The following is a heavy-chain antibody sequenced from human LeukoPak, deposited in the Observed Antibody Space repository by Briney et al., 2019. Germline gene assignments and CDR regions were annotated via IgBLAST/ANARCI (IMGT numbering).Heavy chain of an antibody. CDR3: ARDDNLIHLWAVFDY. D-gene: IGHD5-18*01. Sequence: GSLSLSCAASGFTFSSYAMSWVRQAPGKGLDWVSAISGSGSSTFYADSVKGRFTFSRDNAKNSLYLQMSSLRAEDTAVYYCARDDNLIHLWAVFDYWGQGSPVTVSS. CDR2: ISGSGSST. J-gene: IGHJ4*02. V-gene: IGHV3-23*01. CDR1: GFTFSSYA.